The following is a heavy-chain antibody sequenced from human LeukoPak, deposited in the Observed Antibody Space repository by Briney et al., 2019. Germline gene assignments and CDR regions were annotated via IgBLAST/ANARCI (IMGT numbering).Heavy chain of an antibody. J-gene: IGHJ4*02. CDR3: VREYFYNSSGYRALRY. V-gene: IGHV3-7*01. D-gene: IGHD3-22*01. Sequence: PGGSLRLCCAASGFLFNTYCLGWVRQAPGRGLGWEANINEDGSENFYVDSVKGRCTLSRDNAKDALYLQMTGMRAEDTAVYYCVREYFYNSSGYRALRYWGQGTLVTVSS. CDR1: GFLFNTYC. CDR2: INEDGSEN.